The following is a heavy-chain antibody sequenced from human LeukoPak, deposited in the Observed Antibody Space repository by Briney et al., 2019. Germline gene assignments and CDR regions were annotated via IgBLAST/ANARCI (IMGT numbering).Heavy chain of an antibody. CDR2: IYYSGST. V-gene: IGHV4-39*07. D-gene: IGHD3-22*01. J-gene: IGHJ4*02. CDR1: GGSISSSSYY. Sequence: SETLPLTCTVSGGSISSSSYYWGWIRQPPGKGLEWIGSIYYSGSTYYNPSLKSRVTISVDTSKNQFSLKLSSVTAADTAVYYCARWPYYYDSSGFDYWGQGTLVTVSS. CDR3: ARWPYYYDSSGFDY.